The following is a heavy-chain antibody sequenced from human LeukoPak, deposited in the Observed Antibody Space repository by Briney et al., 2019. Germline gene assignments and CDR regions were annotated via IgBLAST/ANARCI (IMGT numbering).Heavy chain of an antibody. V-gene: IGHV4-34*01. CDR1: GGSFSDYY. CDR2: INPSGST. Sequence: PSETLSLTCAVYGGSFSDYYWSWIRQPPGKGLEWIGEINPSGSTNYNPSLKSRVTISVDTSKSQFSLKLNSVTAADTAVYYCARKEQWLPHDAFDIWGQGTMVTVSS. J-gene: IGHJ3*02. CDR3: ARKEQWLPHDAFDI. D-gene: IGHD6-19*01.